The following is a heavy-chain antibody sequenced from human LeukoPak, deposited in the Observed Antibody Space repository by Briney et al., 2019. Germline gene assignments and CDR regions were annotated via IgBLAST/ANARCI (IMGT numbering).Heavy chain of an antibody. D-gene: IGHD1-26*01. CDR1: GGSISTSDFD. V-gene: IGHV4-39*01. CDR3: ARFKGGTGFDY. Sequence: SETLSLTCAVSGGSISTSDFDRAWIRQPPGQGLEWIATVSSSGKSYYNPYLMSRVTISVDTSKNHFSLDVTSVTAADTGLFYCARFKGGTGFDYWGRGILVIVS. CDR2: VSSSGKS. J-gene: IGHJ4*02.